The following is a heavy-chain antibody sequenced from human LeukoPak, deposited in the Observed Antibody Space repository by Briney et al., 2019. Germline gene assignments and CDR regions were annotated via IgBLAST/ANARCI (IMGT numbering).Heavy chain of an antibody. CDR3: ARPRIAVAGPGEIDY. CDR2: IYYSGST. J-gene: IGHJ4*02. Sequence: SETLSLTCTVSGGSISSYYWSWIRQPPGKGLEWIGSIYYSGSTYYNPSLKSRVTISVDTSKNQFSLKLSSVTAADTAVYYCARPRIAVAGPGEIDYWGQGTLVTVSS. CDR1: GGSISSYY. D-gene: IGHD6-19*01. V-gene: IGHV4-59*05.